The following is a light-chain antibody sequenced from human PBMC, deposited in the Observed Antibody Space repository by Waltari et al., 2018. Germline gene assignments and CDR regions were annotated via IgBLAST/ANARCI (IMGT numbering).Light chain of an antibody. J-gene: IGKJ1*01. CDR3: QQYDSAPRT. V-gene: IGKV1-5*03. Sequence: DIQMTQSPSSLSASVGDRVTITCRASQGISSWLAWYQQKPGKAPKLLIYKASSLQSGVPSRFSGSGSGTDFTLIISSLQPEDFATYFCQQYDSAPRTFGQGTKVEIK. CDR1: QGISSW. CDR2: KAS.